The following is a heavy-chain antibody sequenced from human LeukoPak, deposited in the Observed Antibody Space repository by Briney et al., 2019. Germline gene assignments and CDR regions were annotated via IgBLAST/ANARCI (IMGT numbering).Heavy chain of an antibody. CDR3: ARASTTFDD. J-gene: IGHJ4*02. CDR1: GGSITRYY. Sequence: SETLSLTCSVSGGSITRYYWSWIRQSPGKGLEWIGHVSDGGSTNYSPSLKGRVSISVDTSQNQFSLNLRSVTAADTAVYFCARASTTFDDWGQGTLVTVSS. CDR2: VSDGGST. V-gene: IGHV4-59*01. D-gene: IGHD1-14*01.